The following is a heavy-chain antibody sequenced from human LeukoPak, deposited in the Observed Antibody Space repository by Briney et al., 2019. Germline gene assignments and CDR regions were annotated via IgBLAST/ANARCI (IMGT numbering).Heavy chain of an antibody. V-gene: IGHV1-18*01. CDR1: GGTFSSYA. D-gene: IGHD2-2*02. Sequence: ASVKVSCKASGGTFSSYAISWVRHAPGQGLEWMGWISAYNGNTNYAQKLQGRVTMTTDTSTSTAYMELRSLRSDDTAVYYCARDVVVPAAILVAFDYWGQGTLVTVSS. CDR3: ARDVVVPAAILVAFDY. J-gene: IGHJ4*02. CDR2: ISAYNGNT.